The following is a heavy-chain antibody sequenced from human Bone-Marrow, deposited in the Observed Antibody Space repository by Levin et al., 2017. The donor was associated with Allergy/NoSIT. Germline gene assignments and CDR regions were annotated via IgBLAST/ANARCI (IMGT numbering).Heavy chain of an antibody. V-gene: IGHV4-39*01. J-gene: IGHJ4*02. D-gene: IGHD2-21*02. Sequence: SETLSLTCTVSGGSIGISTYWGWIRQPPGKGLEWIGSIFYSGTTYYNPSLKSRVTMSVDTSKNQFSLKLSSVTAADTAVYYCARNVVVLTSIPYYFDYWGQGTLVTVSS. CDR2: IFYSGTT. CDR1: GGSIGISTY. CDR3: ARNVVVLTSIPYYFDY.